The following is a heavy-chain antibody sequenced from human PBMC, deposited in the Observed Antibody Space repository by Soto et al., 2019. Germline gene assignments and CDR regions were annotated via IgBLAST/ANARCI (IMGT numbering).Heavy chain of an antibody. D-gene: IGHD1-26*01. J-gene: IGHJ5*01. V-gene: IGHV1-2*02. CDR2: INPKTGDT. CDR1: GYTFTDHF. Sequence: QVLLVQSGAEVRKPWASVKVSCKASGYTFTDHFMHWVRQAPGQGLEWMGWINPKTGDTNYAQNFQGRVTMTRDTSITTAYMEMYYLRSDDTAVYYCARDRGSAAWTLNWFDSWGQGTLVNVSS. CDR3: ARDRGSAAWTLNWFDS.